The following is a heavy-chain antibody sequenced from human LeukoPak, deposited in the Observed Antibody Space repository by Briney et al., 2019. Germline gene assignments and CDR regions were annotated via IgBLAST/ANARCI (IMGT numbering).Heavy chain of an antibody. CDR3: ALRKSIAARHAFDI. J-gene: IGHJ3*02. CDR1: GYTFTGYY. Sequence: ASVKVSCKASGYTFTGYYMHWVRQAPGQGLEWMGWINLNSGGTNYAQKFQGRVTMTRDTSISTAYMELSRLRSDDTAVYYCALRKSIAARHAFDIWGQGTMVTVSS. V-gene: IGHV1-2*02. CDR2: INLNSGGT. D-gene: IGHD6-6*01.